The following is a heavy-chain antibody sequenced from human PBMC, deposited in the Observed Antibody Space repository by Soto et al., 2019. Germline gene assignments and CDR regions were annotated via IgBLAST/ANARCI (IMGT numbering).Heavy chain of an antibody. CDR1: GFTVSSNY. CDR2: IYSGGST. J-gene: IGHJ6*02. D-gene: IGHD3-9*01. V-gene: IGHV3-66*01. Sequence: GGSLRLSCAASGFTVSSNYMSWVRQAPGKGLEWVSVIYSGGSTYYADSVKGRFTISRDNSKNTPYLQMNSLRAEDTAVYYCARYYDILTGYSSAVGMDVWGQGTTVTVSS. CDR3: ARYYDILTGYSSAVGMDV.